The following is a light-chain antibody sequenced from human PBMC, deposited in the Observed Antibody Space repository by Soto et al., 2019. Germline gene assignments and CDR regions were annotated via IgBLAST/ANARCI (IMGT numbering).Light chain of an antibody. CDR2: EVS. CDR1: SSDVGGYNY. CDR3: SSYKSSSTPYV. J-gene: IGLJ1*01. Sequence: QSVLTQPASVSGSPGQSITISCTGTSSDVGGYNYVSWYQQHPGKAPKLMIYEVSNRPSGVSNRFSGSKSGNTASLTISGRQAEDEADYYCSSYKSSSTPYVFGTGTKLTVL. V-gene: IGLV2-14*01.